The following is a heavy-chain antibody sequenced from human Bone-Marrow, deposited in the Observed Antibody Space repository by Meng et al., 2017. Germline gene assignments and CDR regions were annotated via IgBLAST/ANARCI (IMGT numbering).Heavy chain of an antibody. CDR1: GGSFSGYY. CDR2: INHSGST. Sequence: QVQLQQWGAGLLKPSATLSLTCAVYGGSFSGYYWSWIRQPPGKGLEWIGEINHSGSTNYNPSLKSRVTISVDTSKNQFSLKLSSVTAADTAVYYCAKARLWGDNWFDPWGQGTLVTVSS. D-gene: IGHD3-16*01. V-gene: IGHV4-34*01. J-gene: IGHJ5*02. CDR3: AKARLWGDNWFDP.